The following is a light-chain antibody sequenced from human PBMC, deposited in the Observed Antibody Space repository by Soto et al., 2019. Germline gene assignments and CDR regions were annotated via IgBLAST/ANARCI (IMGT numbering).Light chain of an antibody. J-gene: IGKJ5*01. CDR2: DAL. Sequence: DIQLTQSPSFLSASVGDRVTITCRASQGISSFLAWYQEKPGEPPKLLIYDALTLQSGVPSRFSGSGSGTEFTLTISSLQPEDFATYYCQQLDSYPITLGQGKRLEI. CDR1: QGISSF. V-gene: IGKV1-9*01. CDR3: QQLDSYPIT.